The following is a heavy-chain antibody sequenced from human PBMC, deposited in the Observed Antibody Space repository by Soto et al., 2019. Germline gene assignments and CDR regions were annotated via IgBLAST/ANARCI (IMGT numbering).Heavy chain of an antibody. CDR3: AGPGYSSQDY. J-gene: IGHJ4*02. D-gene: IGHD5-18*01. CDR1: GFTFSTFP. V-gene: IGHV3-23*01. Sequence: EVQLLESGGGLVQPGGSLRLSCAASGFTFSTFPLSWVRQAPGMGLEWVSAISGSGDGTDYADSVKGRFTISRDNSKNTLYLQMNSLRAEDTAIYYCAGPGYSSQDYWGQGALVTVSS. CDR2: ISGSGDGT.